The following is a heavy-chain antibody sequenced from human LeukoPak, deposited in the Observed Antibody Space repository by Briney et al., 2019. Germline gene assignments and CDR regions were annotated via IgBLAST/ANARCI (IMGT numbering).Heavy chain of an antibody. V-gene: IGHV1-69*13. CDR2: IIPIFGTA. CDR1: GGTFSGYA. D-gene: IGHD3-3*01. CDR3: ARVWALYYDFWSGPTPGWFDP. Sequence: SLKVSCKASGGTFSGYAISWVRQAPGQGLEWMGGIIPIFGTANYAQKFQGRVTITADESTSTAYMELSSLRSEDTAVYYCARVWALYYDFWSGPTPGWFDPWGQGTLVTVSS. J-gene: IGHJ5*02.